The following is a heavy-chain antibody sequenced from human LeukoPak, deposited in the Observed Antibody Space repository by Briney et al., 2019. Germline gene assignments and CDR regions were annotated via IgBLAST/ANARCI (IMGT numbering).Heavy chain of an antibody. V-gene: IGHV3-7*01. CDR2: VNQDGTEQ. J-gene: IGHJ4*02. Sequence: GGSLRLSCAVSGFTFDAYLMTWVRQAPGRGLEWVANVNQDGTEQYYVDSVRGRFTISRDNAKNSLYLQMNCLRDEDTALYYCSRRAYDYGDFFEYWGQGTLVTVSS. D-gene: IGHD4-17*01. CDR3: SRRAYDYGDFFEY. CDR1: GFTFDAYL.